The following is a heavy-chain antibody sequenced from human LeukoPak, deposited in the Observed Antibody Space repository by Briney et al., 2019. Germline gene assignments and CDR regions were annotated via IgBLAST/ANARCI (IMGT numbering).Heavy chain of an antibody. CDR1: GFTFSSYG. CDR2: ISYDGSNK. J-gene: IGHJ4*02. Sequence: PGGSLRLSCAASGFTFSSYGMHWVRQAPGKGLEWVAVISYDGSNKYYADSVKGRFTISRDNSKNTLYLQMNSLRAEDTAVYYCAKEVYDSSGHIGYWGQGTLVTVSS. V-gene: IGHV3-30*18. D-gene: IGHD3-22*01. CDR3: AKEVYDSSGHIGY.